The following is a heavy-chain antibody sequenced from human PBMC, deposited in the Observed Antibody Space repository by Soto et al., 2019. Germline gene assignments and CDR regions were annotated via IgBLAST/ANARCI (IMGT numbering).Heavy chain of an antibody. CDR3: ARDPYHVLMVNAPNLYGMDV. Sequence: NLSETLSLTCTVSGGSISSGGYYWSWIRQHPGKGLEWIGYIYYSGSTYYNPSLKSRVTISVDTSKNQFSLKLSSVTAADTAVYYCARDPYHVLMVNAPNLYGMDVWGQGTTVTVSS. CDR2: IYYSGST. J-gene: IGHJ6*02. CDR1: GGSISSGGYY. V-gene: IGHV4-31*03. D-gene: IGHD2-8*01.